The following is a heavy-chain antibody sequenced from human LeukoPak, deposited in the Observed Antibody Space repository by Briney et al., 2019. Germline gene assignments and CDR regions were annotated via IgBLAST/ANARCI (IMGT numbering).Heavy chain of an antibody. J-gene: IGHJ5*02. CDR1: GFTFSDYY. CDR2: ISSSGSTI. V-gene: IGHV3-11*04. CDR3: ARAGFGVVVPAAKHRVTWFDP. D-gene: IGHD2-2*01. Sequence: RSGVSLRLSCAASGFTFSDYYMSWIRQAPGKGLEWVSYISSSGSTIYYADSVKGRFTISRDNAKNSLYLQTNSLRAEDTGVYYCARAGFGVVVPAAKHRVTWFDPCGQGTLVTVSS.